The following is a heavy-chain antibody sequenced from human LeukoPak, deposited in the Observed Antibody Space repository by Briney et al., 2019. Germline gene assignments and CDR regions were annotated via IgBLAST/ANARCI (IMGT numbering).Heavy chain of an antibody. CDR1: GFTFSSYG. V-gene: IGHV3-33*01. CDR3: ARGAHGVVPAANLDY. J-gene: IGHJ4*02. Sequence: GGSLRLSCAASGFTFSSYGMHWVRQAPGKGLEWVAVIWYDGSSKYYADSVKGRFTISRDNSKNTLYLQMNSLRAEDTAVYYCARGAHGVVPAANLDYWGQGTLVTVSS. CDR2: IWYDGSSK. D-gene: IGHD2-2*01.